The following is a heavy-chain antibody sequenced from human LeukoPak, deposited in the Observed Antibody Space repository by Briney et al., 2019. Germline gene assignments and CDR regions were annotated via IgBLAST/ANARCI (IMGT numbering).Heavy chain of an antibody. Sequence: SQTLSLTCTVSGDSINSAAYYWSWIRQHPGKGLEWIGYIYYSGSTSYNPSLQSRVTISIDTSKNQFSLKLSSVTAADTAVYYCARDNDFWSGYYSFDFWGRGTLVTVSS. CDR2: IYYSGST. D-gene: IGHD3-3*01. CDR3: ARDNDFWSGYYSFDF. V-gene: IGHV4-31*03. CDR1: GDSINSAAYY. J-gene: IGHJ4*02.